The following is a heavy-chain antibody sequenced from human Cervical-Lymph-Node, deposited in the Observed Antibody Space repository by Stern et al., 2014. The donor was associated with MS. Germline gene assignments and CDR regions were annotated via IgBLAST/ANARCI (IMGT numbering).Heavy chain of an antibody. CDR1: GYTFTSYY. CDR2: INPSGGST. D-gene: IGHD4/OR15-4a*01. V-gene: IGHV1-46*01. CDR3: ARDFDRVLYGMDV. J-gene: IGHJ6*02. Sequence: QVQLVESGAEVKKPGASVKVSCKASGYTFTSYYMHWVRQAPGQGLEWMGLINPSGGSTTYDQKFQGRVAITRDTSTSTVYMELRSLRADDTAVYYCARDFDRVLYGMDVWGQGTTVIVSS.